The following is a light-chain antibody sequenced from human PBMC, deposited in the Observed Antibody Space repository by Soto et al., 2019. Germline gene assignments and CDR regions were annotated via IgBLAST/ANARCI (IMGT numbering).Light chain of an antibody. Sequence: EIVMTQSPDTLSVSPGERATLSCRASQSVSSNLAWYQQKPGQAPRLLIYGASTRVTDVPARFSGSGSGTEFTLSISSLQSEDFAVYYCQQYSKWPPPITFGQGTRLEIK. CDR1: QSVSSN. V-gene: IGKV3-15*01. CDR2: GAS. CDR3: QQYSKWPPPIT. J-gene: IGKJ5*01.